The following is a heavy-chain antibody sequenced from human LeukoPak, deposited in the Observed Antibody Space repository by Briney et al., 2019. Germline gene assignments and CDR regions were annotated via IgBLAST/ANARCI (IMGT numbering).Heavy chain of an antibody. J-gene: IGHJ4*02. CDR1: GFTFSSYS. CDR3: ASTTHHTFGGVL. D-gene: IGHD3-16*01. CDR2: ISSSSSYI. Sequence: GGSLRLSCAASGFTFSSYSMNWVRQAPGKGLEWVSSISSSSSYIYYADSVKGRFTISRDNAKNSLYLQMNSLRAEDTAVYYCASTTHHTFGGVLWSQGTLVTVSS. V-gene: IGHV3-21*01.